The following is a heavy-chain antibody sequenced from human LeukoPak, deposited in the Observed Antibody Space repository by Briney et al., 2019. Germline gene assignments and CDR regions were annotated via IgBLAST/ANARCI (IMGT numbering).Heavy chain of an antibody. Sequence: TSVKVSCKASGFTFTSCAMQGVRQARGQRLEWIGWIVVGGGNTNYAQKFQERVTNTRDMSASTAYMELSSLRSEDTAVYYCAADLQEYSSSPNAFDYWGQGTLVTVSS. CDR1: GFTFTSCA. J-gene: IGHJ4*02. V-gene: IGHV1-58*02. D-gene: IGHD6-6*01. CDR2: IVVGGGNT. CDR3: AADLQEYSSSPNAFDY.